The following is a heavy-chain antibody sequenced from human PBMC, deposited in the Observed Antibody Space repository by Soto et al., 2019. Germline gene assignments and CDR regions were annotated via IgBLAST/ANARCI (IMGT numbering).Heavy chain of an antibody. D-gene: IGHD3-10*01. Sequence: GGSLRLSXAASGFTFSSYAMHWVRQAPGKGLEWVAVISYDGGNKYYADSVKGRFTISRDNSMNTLYLQMNSLRAEDTAVYYCARAVGELQPPFDYWGQGTLVTVSS. CDR3: ARAVGELQPPFDY. CDR1: GFTFSSYA. CDR2: ISYDGGNK. V-gene: IGHV3-30-3*01. J-gene: IGHJ4*02.